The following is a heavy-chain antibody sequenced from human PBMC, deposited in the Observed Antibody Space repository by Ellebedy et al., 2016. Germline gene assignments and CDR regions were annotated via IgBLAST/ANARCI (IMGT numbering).Heavy chain of an antibody. Sequence: GESLKISXAASGFTFSSYSMNWVRQAPGKGLEWVSYISSSSSTIYYADSVKGRFTISRDNAKNSLYLQMNSLRDEDTAVYYCARAYPARYCSSTSCLNWFNPWGQGTLVTVSS. CDR1: GFTFSSYS. D-gene: IGHD2-2*01. CDR2: ISSSSSTI. CDR3: ARAYPARYCSSTSCLNWFNP. J-gene: IGHJ5*02. V-gene: IGHV3-48*02.